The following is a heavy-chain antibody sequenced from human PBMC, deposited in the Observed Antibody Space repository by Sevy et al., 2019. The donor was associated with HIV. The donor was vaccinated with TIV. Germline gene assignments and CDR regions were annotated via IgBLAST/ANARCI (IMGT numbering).Heavy chain of an antibody. D-gene: IGHD2-2*01. Sequence: GGSLRLSCAASGFTFSSDSINWVRQAPGKGLEWVSSISSSSNFIYYADSVKGRFTISRDNAKNSLYLQMHSLRAEDTAVYYCARGEYSSSTTCSYFDYWGQGTLVTVSS. CDR2: ISSSSNFI. V-gene: IGHV3-21*01. CDR3: ARGEYSSSTTCSYFDY. J-gene: IGHJ4*02. CDR1: GFTFSSDS.